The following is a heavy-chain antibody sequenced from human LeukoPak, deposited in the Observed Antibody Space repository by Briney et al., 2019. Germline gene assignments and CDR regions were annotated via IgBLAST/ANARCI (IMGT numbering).Heavy chain of an antibody. CDR3: ARVQTDTAMVTVAGTWFDP. CDR1: GYTFTGYY. D-gene: IGHD5-18*01. CDR2: INPNSGGT. J-gene: IGHJ5*02. V-gene: IGHV1-2*06. Sequence: ASVKVSCKASGYTFTGYYMHWVRQAPGQGLEWMGRINPNSGGTNYAQKFQGRVTMTRDTSISTAYMELSRLRSDDTAVYYCARVQTDTAMVTVAGTWFDPWGQGTLVTVSS.